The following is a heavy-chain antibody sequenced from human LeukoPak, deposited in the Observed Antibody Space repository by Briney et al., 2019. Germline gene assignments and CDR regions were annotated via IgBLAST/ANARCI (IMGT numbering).Heavy chain of an antibody. V-gene: IGHV5-51*01. D-gene: IGHD1-14*01. Sequence: GESLKISCKGSVSSFTNNWIGWVRQMPGKGLEWMGVIYPSDSDTRYSPSFQGQVTISADKSISTAYLHWSSLKASDTAIYYCVGLTRSGPLPYACDIWGQGTLVTVSS. J-gene: IGHJ3*02. CDR1: VSSFTNNW. CDR2: IYPSDSDT. CDR3: VGLTRSGPLPYACDI.